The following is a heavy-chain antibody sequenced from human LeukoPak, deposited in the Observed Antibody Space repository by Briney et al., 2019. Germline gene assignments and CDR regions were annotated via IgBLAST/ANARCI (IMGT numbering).Heavy chain of an antibody. D-gene: IGHD4-11*01. CDR3: AREWHSNYRPYYFDY. CDR2: INHSGST. V-gene: IGHV4-34*01. J-gene: IGHJ4*02. CDR1: GGSFSGYY. Sequence: SETLSLTCAVYGGSFSGYYWSWIRQPPGKGLEWIGEINHSGSTNYNPSLKSRVTISVDTSKNQFSLRLNSVTAADTAVYYCAREWHSNYRPYYFDYWGQGTLVTVSS.